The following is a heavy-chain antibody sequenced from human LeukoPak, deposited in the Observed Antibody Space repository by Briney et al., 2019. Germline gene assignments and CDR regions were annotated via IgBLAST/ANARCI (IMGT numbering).Heavy chain of an antibody. Sequence: PSETLSLTCAVYGGSFSGYYWSWIRQPPGKGLEWIGEINHSGSTNYNPSLKSRVTISVDTSKNQFSLKLSSVTAADTAVYYCARGADYGDYRNWFDPWGQGTLVTVSS. CDR2: INHSGST. J-gene: IGHJ5*02. CDR3: ARGADYGDYRNWFDP. D-gene: IGHD4-17*01. CDR1: GGSFSGYY. V-gene: IGHV4-34*01.